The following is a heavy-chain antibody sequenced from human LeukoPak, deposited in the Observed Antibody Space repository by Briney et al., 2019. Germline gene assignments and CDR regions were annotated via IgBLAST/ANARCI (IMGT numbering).Heavy chain of an antibody. V-gene: IGHV3-53*01. D-gene: IGHD3-16*01. CDR2: IYSGGST. Sequence: PGGSLRLSCAASGFTVSSNYMSWVRQAPGKGLEWVSVIYSGGSTYYADSVKGRFTISRDNSKNTLYLQMNSLRAEDTAVYYCARNTWGLRWFDPWGQGTLVTVSS. J-gene: IGHJ5*02. CDR3: ARNTWGLRWFDP. CDR1: GFTVSSNY.